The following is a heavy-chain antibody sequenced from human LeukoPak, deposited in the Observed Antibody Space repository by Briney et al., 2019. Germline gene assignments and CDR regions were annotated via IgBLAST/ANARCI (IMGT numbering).Heavy chain of an antibody. D-gene: IGHD5-18*01. CDR1: GFTFSSYA. V-gene: IGHV3-23*01. CDR3: ANGLWLQWGDY. Sequence: GGSLRLSCAASGFTFSSYAMSWVRQAPGKGLEWVSAISGSGGSTYSPDSVKGRFTVSRDNSKTTLYLQMNSLRAEDTAVYYCANGLWLQWGDYWGQGTLVTVSS. J-gene: IGHJ4*02. CDR2: ISGSGGST.